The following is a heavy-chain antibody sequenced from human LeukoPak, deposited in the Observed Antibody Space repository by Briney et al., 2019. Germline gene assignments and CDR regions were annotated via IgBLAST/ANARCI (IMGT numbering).Heavy chain of an antibody. V-gene: IGHV1-8*01. CDR1: GYTFAGYD. CDR3: ARGPILVRGVILADSVGGMDV. D-gene: IGHD3-10*01. CDR2: MNPNSGNA. J-gene: IGHJ6*02. Sequence: ASVRVSCKASGYTFAGYDINWVRQATGQGLEWMGWMNPNSGNANSAQKFQGRITMTRDTSIDTAYMELSSLRSEDTAVYYCARGPILVRGVILADSVGGMDVWGQGTTVTVSS.